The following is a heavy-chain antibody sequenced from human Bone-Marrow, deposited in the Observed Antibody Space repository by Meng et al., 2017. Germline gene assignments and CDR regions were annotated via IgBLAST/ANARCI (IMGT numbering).Heavy chain of an antibody. Sequence: GESLKISCAASGFTFSSYNMHWVRQTPGEGLVWVSRINTDASITTYADSVKGRFTISRDNAKNSLYLQMNSLRAEDTAVYYCARGYRGVFYHFDYWGQGTLVTVSS. V-gene: IGHV3-74*03. J-gene: IGHJ4*02. CDR2: INTDASIT. D-gene: IGHD5-12*01. CDR1: GFTFSSYN. CDR3: ARGYRGVFYHFDY.